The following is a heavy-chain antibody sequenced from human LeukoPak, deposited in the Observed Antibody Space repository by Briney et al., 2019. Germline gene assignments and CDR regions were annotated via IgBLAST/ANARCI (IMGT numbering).Heavy chain of an antibody. D-gene: IGHD6-13*01. V-gene: IGHV3-20*04. CDR1: GFTFDDYG. J-gene: IGHJ6*03. Sequence: GGSLRLSCAASGFTFDDYGMSWVRQAPGKGLEWVSGINWNGGSTGYADSVKGRFTISRDNAKNSLYLQMNSLRAEDTALYYCARGKSSSWSYYYMDVWGKGTTVTVSS. CDR2: INWNGGST. CDR3: ARGKSSSWSYYYMDV.